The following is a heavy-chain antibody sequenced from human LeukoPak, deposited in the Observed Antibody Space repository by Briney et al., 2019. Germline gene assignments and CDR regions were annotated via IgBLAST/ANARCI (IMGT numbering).Heavy chain of an antibody. D-gene: IGHD5-24*01. CDR1: GFTFSGYA. Sequence: GGSLRLSCAASGFTFSGYAMSWVRQAPGKGLEWVSAISGSGGSTYYADSVKGRFTVSRDNSKNTLYLQMNSLRAEDTAVYYCAKVHLEMATNGWAFDIWGQGTMVTVSS. V-gene: IGHV3-23*01. CDR3: AKVHLEMATNGWAFDI. J-gene: IGHJ3*02. CDR2: ISGSGGST.